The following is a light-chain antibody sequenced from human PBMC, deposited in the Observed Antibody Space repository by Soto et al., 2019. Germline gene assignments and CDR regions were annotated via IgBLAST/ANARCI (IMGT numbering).Light chain of an antibody. V-gene: IGKV3-20*01. Sequence: ETVLTQSPGTLSLSPGERATLSCRASQSVRSSYLAWYQQKPGQAPRLLLHGASSRATGIPDRFSGSGSGTDFTLTISRLGHEYVALYYCQQYGTSPWTFGQGTKVEIK. CDR2: GAS. CDR3: QQYGTSPWT. J-gene: IGKJ1*01. CDR1: QSVRSSY.